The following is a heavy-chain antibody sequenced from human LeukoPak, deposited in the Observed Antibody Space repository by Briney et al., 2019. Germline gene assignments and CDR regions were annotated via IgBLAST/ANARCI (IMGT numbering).Heavy chain of an antibody. CDR2: IKQDGSDK. J-gene: IGHJ4*02. CDR3: ARWATSFDL. D-gene: IGHD6-6*01. V-gene: IGHV3-7*01. CDR1: GFTFGNYW. Sequence: PGGSLRLSCAASGFTFGNYWMSRVRQAPGKGLEWVANIKQDGSDKYYVDSVTGRFTISRDNAKNSLYLQMNSLRAEDTAVYYCARWATSFDLWGQGTLVTVSS.